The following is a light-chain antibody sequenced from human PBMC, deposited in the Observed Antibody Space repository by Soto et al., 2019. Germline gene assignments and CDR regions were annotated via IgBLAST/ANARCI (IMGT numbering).Light chain of an antibody. J-gene: IGLJ3*02. Sequence: QLVLTQPPSVSGAPGQRVTIFCTGTSSNIGAGYDVHWYQQLPGTVPKLLIYGSNNRPSGVPDRFSGSKSGTSASLAITGLQAEDEATYYCQSYDSGLPWVFGGGTKVTVL. V-gene: IGLV1-40*01. CDR3: QSYDSGLPWV. CDR2: GSN. CDR1: SSNIGAGYD.